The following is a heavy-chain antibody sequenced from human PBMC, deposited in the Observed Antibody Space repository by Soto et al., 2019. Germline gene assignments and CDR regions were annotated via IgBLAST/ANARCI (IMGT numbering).Heavy chain of an antibody. J-gene: IGHJ3*02. D-gene: IGHD4-17*01. CDR3: ARGGRRGPGYYGDYRWCAFAI. CDR2: IYSGGST. V-gene: IGHV3-53*02. CDR1: GFTVSSNY. Sequence: EVQLVETGGGLIQPGGSLRLSCAASGFTVSSNYMSWVRQAPGKGLEWVSVIYSGGSTYYADSVKGRFTISRDNSKNTQYLQMNSLRAEDTAVYYCARGGRRGPGYYGDYRWCAFAIWGQGTMVTVSS.